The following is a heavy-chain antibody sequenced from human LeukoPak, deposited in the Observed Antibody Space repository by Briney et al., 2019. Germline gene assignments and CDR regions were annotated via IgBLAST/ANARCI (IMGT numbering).Heavy chain of an antibody. CDR3: ARHRGGSWFDP. V-gene: IGHV4-39*01. J-gene: IGHJ5*02. CDR1: GCSISSSSYY. D-gene: IGHD3-10*01. Sequence: SETLSLTCTVSGCSISSSSYYWGWIRQPPGKGLEWIGSIYYSGSTYYNPSLKSRVTISVDTSKNQFSLKLSSVTAADTAVYYCARHRGGSWFDPWGQGTLVTVSS. CDR2: IYYSGST.